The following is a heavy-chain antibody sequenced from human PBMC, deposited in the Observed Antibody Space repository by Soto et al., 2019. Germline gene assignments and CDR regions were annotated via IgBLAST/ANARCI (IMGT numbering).Heavy chain of an antibody. V-gene: IGHV4-59*12. Sequence: SETLSLTCTVSGGSISSGYWSWIRQPPGKGLEWIGYINHSGSTNFNPSLKSRVTISVDTSKNQFSLKLTSVTAADTAVYYCARDKITGLFDYWGQGTLVTV. CDR2: INHSGST. D-gene: IGHD2-8*02. J-gene: IGHJ4*02. CDR1: GGSISSGY. CDR3: ARDKITGLFDY.